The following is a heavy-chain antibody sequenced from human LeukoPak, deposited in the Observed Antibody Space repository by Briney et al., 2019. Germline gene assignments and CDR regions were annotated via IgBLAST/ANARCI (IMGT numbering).Heavy chain of an antibody. V-gene: IGHV1-18*01. CDR3: ARSDGDYYYFDY. D-gene: IGHD5-12*01. Sequence: GASVKVSCKASGGTFNSYAISWVRQAPGQGLEWMGWISAYNGNTNYAQKLQGRVTTTTDTSTSTAYMELRSLRSDDTAVYYCARSDGDYYYFDYWGQGTLVTVSS. CDR2: ISAYNGNT. J-gene: IGHJ4*02. CDR1: GGTFNSYA.